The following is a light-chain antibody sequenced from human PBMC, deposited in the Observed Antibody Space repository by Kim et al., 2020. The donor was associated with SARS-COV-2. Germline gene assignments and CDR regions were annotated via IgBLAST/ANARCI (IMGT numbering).Light chain of an antibody. CDR2: GNS. Sequence: KVTISCTGSSSNIGAGYVVHWYPQLPGTAPNLLIYGNSNRPSGVPDRFSGSKSGTSASLAITGLQAEDEADYYCQSYDSSLSGWVFGGGTQLTVL. V-gene: IGLV1-40*01. CDR3: QSYDSSLSGWV. CDR1: SSNIGAGYV. J-gene: IGLJ3*02.